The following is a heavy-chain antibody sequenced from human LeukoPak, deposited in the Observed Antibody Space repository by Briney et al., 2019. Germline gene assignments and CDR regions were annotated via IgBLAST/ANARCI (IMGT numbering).Heavy chain of an antibody. CDR2: ISYDGSNK. CDR1: GFTFSSYG. CDR3: ARDTPDAFDI. J-gene: IGHJ3*02. V-gene: IGHV3-30*03. Sequence: GSLRLSCAASGFTFSSYGMHWVRQAPGKGLEWVAVISYDGSNKYYADSVKGRFTISRDNSKNTLYLQMNSLRAEDTAVYYCARDTPDAFDIWGQGTMVTVSS. D-gene: IGHD2-15*01.